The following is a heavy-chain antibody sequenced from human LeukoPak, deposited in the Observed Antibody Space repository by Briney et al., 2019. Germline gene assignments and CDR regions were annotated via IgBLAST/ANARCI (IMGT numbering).Heavy chain of an antibody. CDR3: AVGRYYYGSGEFDP. J-gene: IGHJ5*02. D-gene: IGHD3-10*01. CDR2: ISSHGGST. Sequence: PGGSLRLSCAASGFTFSSYAMHWVRQAPGKGLEYVSAISSHGGSTYYANSVKGRFTISRDNSKNMLYLQMGSLRAEDTAVYYCAVGRYYYGSGEFDPWGQGTLVTVSS. CDR1: GFTFSSYA. V-gene: IGHV3-64*01.